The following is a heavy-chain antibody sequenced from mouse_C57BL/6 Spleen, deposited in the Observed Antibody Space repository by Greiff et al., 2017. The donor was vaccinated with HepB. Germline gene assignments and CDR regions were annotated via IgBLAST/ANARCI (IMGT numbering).Heavy chain of an antibody. Sequence: EVQLQQSGAELVRPGASVKLSCTASGFNIKDYYMHWVKQRPEQGLEWIGRIDPEDGDTEYAPKFQGKATMTADTSSNTAYLQLSSLTSEDTAVYYCTTWDYGSSYDLDYWGQGTTLTVSS. V-gene: IGHV14-1*01. CDR2: IDPEDGDT. J-gene: IGHJ2*01. CDR1: GFNIKDYY. CDR3: TTWDYGSSYDLDY. D-gene: IGHD1-1*01.